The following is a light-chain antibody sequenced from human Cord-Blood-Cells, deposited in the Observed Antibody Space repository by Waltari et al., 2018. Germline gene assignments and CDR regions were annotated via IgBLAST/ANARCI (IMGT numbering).Light chain of an antibody. J-gene: IGKJ1*01. CDR2: KAS. V-gene: IGKV1-5*03. CDR3: QQYKSYSRT. Sequence: DVQMTQSPSTLSASVGDRVTITSRAIQSISSWLAWYQQKPGKAPNLLIYKASSLESGVPASVSGTGSGTEFTLTISSLQPDDFATYYCQQYKSYSRTFGQGTKVEIK. CDR1: QSISSW.